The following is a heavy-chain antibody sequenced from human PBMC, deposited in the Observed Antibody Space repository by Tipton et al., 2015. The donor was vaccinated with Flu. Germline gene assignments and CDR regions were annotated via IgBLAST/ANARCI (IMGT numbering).Heavy chain of an antibody. Sequence: LVQPSETLSLICTVSGASVTGSRYYWAWIRQPPGKGLECIGTIYDSGRIYYNPSLKSRVIMSLDTSKNHFSLRLSSVTAADTAVYYCARVDYYYDSSGRSNSFSLYFVLWGLGTLVTVSS. J-gene: IGHJ2*01. V-gene: IGHV4-39*07. D-gene: IGHD3-22*01. CDR1: GASVTGSRYY. CDR2: IYDSGRI. CDR3: ARVDYYYDSSGRSNSFSLYFVL.